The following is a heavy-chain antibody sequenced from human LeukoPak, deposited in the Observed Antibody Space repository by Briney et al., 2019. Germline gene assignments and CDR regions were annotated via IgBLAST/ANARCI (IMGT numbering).Heavy chain of an antibody. D-gene: IGHD6-13*01. J-gene: IGHJ4*02. V-gene: IGHV3-30*01. CDR2: ISCDGSNK. CDR3: ARATGEIAADAVDY. CDR1: GFTFSSYA. Sequence: GRSLRLSCAASGFTFSSYAMHWVRQAPGKGLEWVAVISCDGSNKYYADSVKGRFTISRDNSKNTLYLQMNSLRAEDTAVYYCARATGEIAADAVDYWGQGTLVTVSS.